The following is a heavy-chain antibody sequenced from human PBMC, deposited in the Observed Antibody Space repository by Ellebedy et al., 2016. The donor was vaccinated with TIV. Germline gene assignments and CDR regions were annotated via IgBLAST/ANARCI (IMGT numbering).Heavy chain of an antibody. Sequence: AASVKVSCKMSGGTFSSYAITWVRQAPGQGLEWMGGIMPIFDTTKYAQKFQGRVTMTADKSTTTAYMELSSLRFEDAATYYCARGNSYGSTFDVWGQGTMVIVSS. J-gene: IGHJ3*01. CDR1: GGTFSSYA. D-gene: IGHD3-10*01. CDR3: ARGNSYGSTFDV. CDR2: IMPIFDTT. V-gene: IGHV1-69*06.